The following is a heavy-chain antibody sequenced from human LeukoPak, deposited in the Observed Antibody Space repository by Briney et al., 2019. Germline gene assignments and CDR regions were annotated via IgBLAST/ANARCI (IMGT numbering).Heavy chain of an antibody. V-gene: IGHV3-7*03. Sequence: GGSLRLSCAASGFTFSSNWMSWVRQAPGKGLEWVANIKKDGSEKYYVDSVKGRFTISRDNSKNTLYLQMNSLRAEDTAVYYCAKDGYYYDSSGYPYYFDYWGQGTLVTVSS. J-gene: IGHJ4*02. D-gene: IGHD3-22*01. CDR1: GFTFSSNW. CDR2: IKKDGSEK. CDR3: AKDGYYYDSSGYPYYFDY.